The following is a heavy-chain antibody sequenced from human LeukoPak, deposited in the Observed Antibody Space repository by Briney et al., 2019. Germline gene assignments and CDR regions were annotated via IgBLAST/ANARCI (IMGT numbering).Heavy chain of an antibody. CDR2: INWNGGNT. D-gene: IGHD3-22*01. V-gene: IGHV3-20*04. Sequence: GGSLRLSCAASGFTFADYGMSWVRQAPGKGLEWVAGINWNGGNTGYADSLKGRITISRDNAKNSPYLQVNSPRAEDTAFYYCARAGLVYYYDTSGYFSDAFDIWGQGTMVTVSS. J-gene: IGHJ3*02. CDR1: GFTFADYG. CDR3: ARAGLVYYYDTSGYFSDAFDI.